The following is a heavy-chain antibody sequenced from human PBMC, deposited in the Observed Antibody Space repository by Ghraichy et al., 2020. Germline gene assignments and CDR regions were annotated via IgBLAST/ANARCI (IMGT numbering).Heavy chain of an antibody. CDR1: GYTFTSYG. CDR2: ISAYNGNT. CDR3: ARALIAVAGMVYWYFDL. Sequence: ASVKVSCKASGYTFTSYGISWVRQAPGQGLEWMGWISAYNGNTNYAQKLQGRVTMTTDTSTSTAYMELRSLRSDDTAVYYCARALIAVAGMVYWYFDLWGRGTLVTVSS. D-gene: IGHD6-19*01. J-gene: IGHJ2*01. V-gene: IGHV1-18*01.